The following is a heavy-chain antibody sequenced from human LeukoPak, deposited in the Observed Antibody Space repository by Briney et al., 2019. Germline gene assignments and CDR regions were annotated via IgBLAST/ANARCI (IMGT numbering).Heavy chain of an antibody. V-gene: IGHV4-59*01. Sequence: SETLSLTCTVSGGSISSYYWSWIRQPPGKGLEWIGYIYYSGSTNYNPSLKSRVTISVDTSKNQFSLKLSSVTAADTAVYYCARGPDDFDYWGQGTLVTVSS. J-gene: IGHJ4*02. CDR2: IYYSGST. CDR1: GGSISSYY. D-gene: IGHD5-24*01. CDR3: ARGPDDFDY.